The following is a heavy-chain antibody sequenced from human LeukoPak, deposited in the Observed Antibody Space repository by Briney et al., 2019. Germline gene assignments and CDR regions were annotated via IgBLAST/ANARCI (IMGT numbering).Heavy chain of an antibody. V-gene: IGHV4-59*01. D-gene: IGHD6-19*01. J-gene: IGHJ3*02. CDR1: GCSISTYY. CDR3: ARAFSAWPHAFDI. CDR2: ISYSGST. Sequence: SETLSLTCTVSGCSISTYYWSWVRQPPGKGLGWLGYISYSGSTTYSPSLKSRVTISLDTSKNQFSLRLSSLTAADTAVYYCARAFSAWPHAFDIWGQGTMVTVSS.